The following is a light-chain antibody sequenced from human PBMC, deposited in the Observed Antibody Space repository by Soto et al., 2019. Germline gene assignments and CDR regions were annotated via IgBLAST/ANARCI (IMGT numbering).Light chain of an antibody. CDR3: QQYNNWPLT. CDR1: QSVSSN. V-gene: IGKV3-15*01. J-gene: IGKJ4*01. Sequence: EIVMTQSPATLSVSPGERANLSCRASQSVSSNLAWYQKKPGQAPRLLIYGASTRATGIPARFSGSGSGTEFTLTISSLQSEDFAVYYCQQYNNWPLTFGGGTNVEIK. CDR2: GAS.